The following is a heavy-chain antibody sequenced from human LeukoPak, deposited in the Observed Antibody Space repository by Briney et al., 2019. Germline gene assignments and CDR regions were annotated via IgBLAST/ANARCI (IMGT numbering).Heavy chain of an antibody. CDR1: GFTFSSYS. CDR2: ISSSSSTI. D-gene: IGHD2-21*01. J-gene: IGHJ4*02. Sequence: GGSLRLSCAASGFTFSSYSMNWVRQAPGKGLEWVSYISSSSSTIYYADSVKGRFTISRDNAKNSLYLQMNSLRAEDTAVYYCAREAPLLALDYWGQGTLVTVSS. V-gene: IGHV3-48*01. CDR3: AREAPLLALDY.